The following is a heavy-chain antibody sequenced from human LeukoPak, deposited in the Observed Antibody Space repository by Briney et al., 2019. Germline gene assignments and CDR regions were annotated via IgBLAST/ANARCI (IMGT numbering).Heavy chain of an antibody. CDR1: GGSISSGSYY. CDR2: IYYSGST. CDR3: ARANPVQLWRKAYYYYMDV. J-gene: IGHJ6*03. D-gene: IGHD5-18*01. V-gene: IGHV4-61*01. Sequence: SETLSLTCTVSGGSISSGSYYWSWIRQPPGKGLEWIGYIYYSGSTNYNPSLKSRVTISVDTSKNQFSLKLSSVTAADTAVYYCARANPVQLWRKAYYYYMDVWGKGTTVTISS.